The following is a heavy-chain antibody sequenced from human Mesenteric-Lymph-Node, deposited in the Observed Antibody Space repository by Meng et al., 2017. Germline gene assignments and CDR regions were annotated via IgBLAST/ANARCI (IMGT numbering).Heavy chain of an antibody. Sequence: ASVKVSCKASGYTFTGYYMHWVRQAPGQGLEWMGRINPNSGGTNYAQKFQGRVTMTRDTSISTAYMELSRLRSDDTAVYYCGTQRNEYGTFGLDVWGQGTRVTSP. V-gene: IGHV1-2*06. D-gene: IGHD4-17*01. CDR3: GTQRNEYGTFGLDV. J-gene: IGHJ6*02. CDR1: GYTFTGYY. CDR2: INPNSGGT.